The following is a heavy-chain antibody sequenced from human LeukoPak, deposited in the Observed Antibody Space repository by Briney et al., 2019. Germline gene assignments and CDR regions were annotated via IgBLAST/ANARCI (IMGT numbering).Heavy chain of an antibody. CDR2: ISSSSGTI. D-gene: IGHD1-26*01. CDR1: GFTFSSYS. Sequence: GGSLRLSCAASGFTFSSYSMNWVRQAPGKGLEWVSYISSSSGTIYYADSVKGRFTISRDNAQNSLYLQMNSLRAEDMALYYCARATRSGSYFFDYWGQGTLVTVSS. V-gene: IGHV3-48*01. CDR3: ARATRSGSYFFDY. J-gene: IGHJ4*02.